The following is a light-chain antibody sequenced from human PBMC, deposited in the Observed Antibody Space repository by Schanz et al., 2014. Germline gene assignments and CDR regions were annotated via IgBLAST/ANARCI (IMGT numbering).Light chain of an antibody. CDR3: QYRSDWPPELT. V-gene: IGKV1-9*01. Sequence: IQLTQSPSSLSASIGDRVTITCRASQGINSYLAWYQQKSGKAPQLLIYAASTLQGGVPSRFSGSGSGTDFSLTISSLQPEDFASYYCQYRSDWPPELTFGGGTKVEIK. CDR2: AAS. CDR1: QGINSY. J-gene: IGKJ4*01.